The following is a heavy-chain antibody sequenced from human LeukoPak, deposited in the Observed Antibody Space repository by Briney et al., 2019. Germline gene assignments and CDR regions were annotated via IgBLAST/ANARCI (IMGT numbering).Heavy chain of an antibody. CDR3: VKGLRLLDV. Sequence: GGSLRLSCAASGFSFSAYAMTWVRQAPGKGLEWVSTISFGATFYADSVKGRFILSRDDSKDTLWLQMDRLRPEDTALYYCVKGLRLLDVWGEGTTVTVSS. V-gene: IGHV3-23*01. D-gene: IGHD6-6*01. CDR2: ISFGAT. J-gene: IGHJ6*04. CDR1: GFSFSAYA.